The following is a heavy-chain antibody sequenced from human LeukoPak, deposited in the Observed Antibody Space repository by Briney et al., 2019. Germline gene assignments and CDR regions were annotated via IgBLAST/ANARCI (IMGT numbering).Heavy chain of an antibody. V-gene: IGHV1-18*01. J-gene: IGHJ4*02. CDR3: ARDVNYAFDY. D-gene: IGHD3-16*01. Sequence: GASVTVSCKSSGYSFMRNGISWVRQAPGQGLEWMAWISANSGNTNYAQNFQGRVTLTTDTSTSTAYMELRSLRSDDTAVYYCARDVNYAFDYWGQGTLVTVSS. CDR1: GYSFMRNG. CDR2: ISANSGNT.